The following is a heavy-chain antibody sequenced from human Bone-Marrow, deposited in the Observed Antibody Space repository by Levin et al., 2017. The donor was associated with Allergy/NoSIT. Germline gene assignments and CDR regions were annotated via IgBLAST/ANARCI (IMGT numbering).Heavy chain of an antibody. CDR3: ARVVAVTAAQVMAFLFEN. J-gene: IGHJ1*01. CDR1: ADSITSGDDY. V-gene: IGHV4-30-4*01. Sequence: SETLSLTCTVSADSITSGDDYWSWVRQPAGKGLEWIGSRSYSGPIFYNPSLNSRLSISIDPSKKEFSLQLTSVTLADTAVHYCARVVAVTAAQVMAFLFENWGQGTQVSVSS. D-gene: IGHD2-21*01. CDR2: RSYSGPI.